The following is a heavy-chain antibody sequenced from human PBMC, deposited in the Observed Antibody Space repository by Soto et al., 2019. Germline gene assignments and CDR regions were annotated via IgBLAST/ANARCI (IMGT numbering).Heavy chain of an antibody. CDR2: IWHDGGNK. J-gene: IGHJ4*02. D-gene: IGHD3-16*01. CDR3: ARDGDVNTGFGKDY. CDR1: GFTFSSYG. Sequence: HPGGSLRLSCAASGFTFSSYGMHWVRRAPGKGLEWVAFIWHDGGNKFYAESVKGRFTISRDNSKNTLYLQMTSLSAEDTAMYYCARDGDVNTGFGKDYWGQGTLVTVSS. V-gene: IGHV3-33*01.